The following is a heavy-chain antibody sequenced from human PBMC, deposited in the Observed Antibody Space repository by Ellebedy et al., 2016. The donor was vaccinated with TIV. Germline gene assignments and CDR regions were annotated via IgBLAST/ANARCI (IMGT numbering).Heavy chain of an antibody. CDR1: GGSISRDS. Sequence: MPSETLSLTCTVSGGSISRDSWSWIRQPPGSGLEWLGYVFHSGSTIYNPSLRSRVNISLDKTQKEVSLNLTSVTAADTAVYYCARHPLEWLVGPMYFDYWGQGTLVTVSS. V-gene: IGHV4-59*08. CDR3: ARHPLEWLVGPMYFDY. CDR2: VFHSGST. J-gene: IGHJ4*02. D-gene: IGHD6-19*01.